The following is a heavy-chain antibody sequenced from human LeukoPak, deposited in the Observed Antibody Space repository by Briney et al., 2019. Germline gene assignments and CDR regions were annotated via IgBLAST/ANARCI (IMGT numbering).Heavy chain of an antibody. V-gene: IGHV3-21*01. CDR2: ISSSSSYI. J-gene: IGHJ4*02. CDR3: AKSGDVLRFLEWLPFYFDY. CDR1: GFTFSSYS. D-gene: IGHD3-3*01. Sequence: PGGSLRLSCAASGFTFSSYSMNWVRQAPGKGLEWVSSISSSSSYIYYADSVKGRFTISRDNSKNTLYLQMNSLRAEDTAVYYCAKSGDVLRFLEWLPFYFDYWGQGTLVTVSS.